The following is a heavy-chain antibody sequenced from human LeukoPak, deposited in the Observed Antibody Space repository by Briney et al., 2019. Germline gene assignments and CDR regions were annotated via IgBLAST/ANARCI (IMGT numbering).Heavy chain of an antibody. CDR2: MNPNSGNT. CDR3: ARRQDGDFWSGYYWVAFDI. V-gene: IGHV1-8*01. Sequence: ASVKVSCKASGYTFTSYDINWVRQATGQGLELMGWMNPNSGNTGYAQKFQGRVTMTRNTSISTAYMELSSLRSEDTAVYYCARRQDGDFWSGYYWVAFDIWGQGTMVTVSS. CDR1: GYTFTSYD. J-gene: IGHJ3*02. D-gene: IGHD3-3*01.